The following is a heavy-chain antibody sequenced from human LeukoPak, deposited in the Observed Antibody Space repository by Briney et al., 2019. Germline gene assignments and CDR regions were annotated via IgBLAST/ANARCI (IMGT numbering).Heavy chain of an antibody. J-gene: IGHJ4*02. Sequence: GRSLRLSCAASGFIFSSYGMHWVRQAPGKGLEWVAIISYDGSNKYYADSVKGRFTISRDNSKNTLFLEMNSLRAEDTSVYYCAKDGPYGDHEIDYWGQGTLVTVSS. CDR3: AKDGPYGDHEIDY. V-gene: IGHV3-30*18. D-gene: IGHD4-17*01. CDR1: GFIFSSYG. CDR2: ISYDGSNK.